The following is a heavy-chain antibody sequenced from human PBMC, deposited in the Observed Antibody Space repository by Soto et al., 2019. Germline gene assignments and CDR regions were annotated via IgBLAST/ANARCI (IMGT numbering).Heavy chain of an antibody. Sequence: ASVKVSCKASGYTFSNYGISWVRQAPGQGLEWMGWISAYNGNTKYAQKLQGRVTMTTDTSTSTAYMELRSLRSDDTAVYYCAADRYINYAAFDYYYGMDVWGQGTTVTVSS. CDR3: AADRYINYAAFDYYYGMDV. CDR1: GYTFSNYG. CDR2: ISAYNGNT. D-gene: IGHD4-4*01. J-gene: IGHJ6*02. V-gene: IGHV1-18*01.